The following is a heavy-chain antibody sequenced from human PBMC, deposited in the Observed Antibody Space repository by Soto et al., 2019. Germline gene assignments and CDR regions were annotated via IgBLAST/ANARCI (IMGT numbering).Heavy chain of an antibody. CDR2: ISYDGSNK. CDR3: ARGWQELLTDYYYYYGMDV. J-gene: IGHJ6*02. CDR1: GFTFSSYA. V-gene: IGHV3-30-3*01. Sequence: PGGSLRLSCAASGFTFSSYAMHWVRQAPGKGLEWVAVISYDGSNKYYADSVKGRFTISRDNSKNTLYLQMNSLRAEDTAVYYCARGWQELLTDYYYYYGMDVWGQGTAVTVSS. D-gene: IGHD1-26*01.